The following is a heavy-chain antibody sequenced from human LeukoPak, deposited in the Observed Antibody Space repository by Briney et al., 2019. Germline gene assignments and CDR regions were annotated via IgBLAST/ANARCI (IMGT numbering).Heavy chain of an antibody. D-gene: IGHD6-13*01. CDR2: IYSGGST. CDR1: GFTVSRNY. V-gene: IGHV3-53*01. J-gene: IGHJ4*02. Sequence: GGSLRLSCAASGFTVSRNYMSWVRQDPGKGLEWVSVIYSGGSTYYADSVKGRFTISRDNSKNTVYLQMNSLRAEDTAVYYCGSSSSWSYIDYWGQGTLVTVSS. CDR3: GSSSSWSYIDY.